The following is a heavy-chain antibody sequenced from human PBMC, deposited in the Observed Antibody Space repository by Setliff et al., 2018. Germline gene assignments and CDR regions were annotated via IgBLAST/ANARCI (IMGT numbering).Heavy chain of an antibody. J-gene: IGHJ3*02. Sequence: SETLSLTCTVSGGSISTYYWNWFRQPAGKGLEWIGSIYHSGSSYYNPSLRSRVTISVDTSKNQFSLILRSVTAADTAVYYCARGRMRGSCSGPSCTYDPFDIWGQGTPVTVSS. D-gene: IGHD2-2*01. CDR3: ARGRMRGSCSGPSCTYDPFDI. V-gene: IGHV4-4*07. CDR1: GGSISTYY. CDR2: IYHSGSS.